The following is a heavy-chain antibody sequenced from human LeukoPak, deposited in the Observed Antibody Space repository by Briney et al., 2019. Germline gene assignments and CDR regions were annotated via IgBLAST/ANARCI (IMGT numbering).Heavy chain of an antibody. D-gene: IGHD3-10*01. J-gene: IGHJ6*03. V-gene: IGHV4-4*07. CDR3: ARMVEVYYGSGSYYYYYYRDV. CDR1: GGSISSYY. CDR2: IYTSGST. Sequence: SETLSLTCTVSGGSISSYYWSWIRQPAGKGLEWIGRIYTSGSTNYNPSLKSRVTMSVDTSKNQFSLKLSSVTAADTAVYYCARMVEVYYGSGSYYYYYYRDVWGKETAVTISS.